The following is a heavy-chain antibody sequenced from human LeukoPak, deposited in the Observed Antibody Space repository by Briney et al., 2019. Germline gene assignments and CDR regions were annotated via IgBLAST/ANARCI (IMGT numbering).Heavy chain of an antibody. Sequence: AGSLSLSCAASGFTFSTFGANCVSQAPGKRMEWVSSISHSSTYISYADSVKGRFTISRDNARNSLYLQMDSLRVEDTAVYYCARGYYFDSSVAYWGQGTLVTVSS. CDR2: ISHSSTYI. D-gene: IGHD3-22*01. V-gene: IGHV3-21*01. CDR1: GFTFSTFG. J-gene: IGHJ4*02. CDR3: ARGYYFDSSVAY.